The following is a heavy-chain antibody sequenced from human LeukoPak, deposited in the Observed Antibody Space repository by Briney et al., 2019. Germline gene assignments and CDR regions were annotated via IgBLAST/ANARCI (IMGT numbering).Heavy chain of an antibody. J-gene: IGHJ6*03. V-gene: IGHV3-23*01. D-gene: IGHD3-10*01. Sequence: GGSLRLSCAASGFTFSSYGMSWVRQAPGKGLEWVSAISGSGGSTYYADSVKGRFTISRDNSKNTLYLQMNSLRAEDTAVYYCAKRDGSGSYRYYYYYMDVWGKGTTVTISS. CDR1: GFTFSSYG. CDR2: ISGSGGST. CDR3: AKRDGSGSYRYYYYYMDV.